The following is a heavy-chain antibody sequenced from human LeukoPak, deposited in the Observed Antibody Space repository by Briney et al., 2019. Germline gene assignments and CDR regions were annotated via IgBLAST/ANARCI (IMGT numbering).Heavy chain of an antibody. Sequence: SETLSLTCAVYGGSFSGYYWSWIRQPPGKGLEWIGEINHSGSTNYNPSLKSRVTISVDTSQNQFSLKLSSVTAADTAVYYCARDDLITMVRGVIKGLFDPWGQGTLVTVSS. CDR1: GGSFSGYY. V-gene: IGHV4-34*01. D-gene: IGHD3-10*01. J-gene: IGHJ5*02. CDR2: INHSGST. CDR3: ARDDLITMVRGVIKGLFDP.